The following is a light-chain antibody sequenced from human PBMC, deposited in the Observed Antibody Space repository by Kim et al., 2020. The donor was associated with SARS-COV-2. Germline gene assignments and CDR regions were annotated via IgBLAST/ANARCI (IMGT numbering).Light chain of an antibody. Sequence: QSALTQPPSASGSPGQSVTISCTGTRSDVGGYNSVSWYQQYPGKAPKLMIYEVSKRPSGVPDRFSGSKSGNTASLTVSGLQAEDEADYYCSSYTGSTNLVFGGGTQLTVL. V-gene: IGLV2-8*01. CDR2: EVS. CDR1: RSDVGGYNS. CDR3: SSYTGSTNLV. J-gene: IGLJ2*01.